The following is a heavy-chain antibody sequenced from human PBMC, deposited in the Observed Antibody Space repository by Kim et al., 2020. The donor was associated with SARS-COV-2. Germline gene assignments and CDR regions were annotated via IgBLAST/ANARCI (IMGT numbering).Heavy chain of an antibody. Sequence: SETLSLTCTVSGGSISSSSYYWGWIRQPPGKGLEWIGSIYYSGSTYYNPSLKSRVTISVDTSKNQFSLKLSSVTAADTAVYYCARVRGSYYFDYWGQGTLVTVSS. D-gene: IGHD3-10*01. J-gene: IGHJ4*02. CDR1: GGSISSSSYY. V-gene: IGHV4-39*07. CDR3: ARVRGSYYFDY. CDR2: IYYSGST.